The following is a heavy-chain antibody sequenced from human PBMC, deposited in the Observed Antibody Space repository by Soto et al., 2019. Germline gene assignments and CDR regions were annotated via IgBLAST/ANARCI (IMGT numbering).Heavy chain of an antibody. CDR1: GYTFTSYY. V-gene: IGHV1-46*01. CDR3: AREPGIAVAAHPSSEAFDI. Sequence: GASVKVSCKASGYTFTSYYMHWVRQAPGQGLEWMGIINPSGGSTSYAQKFQGRVTMTRDTSTSTVYMELSSLRSEDTAVYYCAREPGIAVAAHPSSEAFDIWGQGTMVTVSS. J-gene: IGHJ3*02. D-gene: IGHD6-19*01. CDR2: INPSGGST.